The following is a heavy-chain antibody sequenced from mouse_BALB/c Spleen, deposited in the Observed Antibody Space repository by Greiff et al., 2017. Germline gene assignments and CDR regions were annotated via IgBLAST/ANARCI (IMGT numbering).Heavy chain of an antibody. CDR1: GYTFTDYN. V-gene: IGHV1S29*02. CDR3: ARGWLLRKGYAMDY. J-gene: IGHJ4*01. D-gene: IGHD2-3*01. CDR2: IYPYNGGT. Sequence: VQLKQSGPELVKPGASVKISCKASGYTFTDYNMHWVKQSHGKSLEWIGYIYPYNGGTGYNQKFKSKATLTVDNSSSTAYMELRSLTSEDSAVYYCARGWLLRKGYAMDYWGQGTSVTVSS.